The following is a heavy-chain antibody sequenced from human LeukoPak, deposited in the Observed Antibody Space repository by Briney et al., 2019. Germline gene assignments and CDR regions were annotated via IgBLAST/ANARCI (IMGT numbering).Heavy chain of an antibody. CDR2: IIPILGIA. CDR1: GGTFSSYA. J-gene: IGHJ4*02. CDR3: ARDIRSSGWYEGSYFDY. V-gene: IGHV1-69*04. D-gene: IGHD6-19*01. Sequence: ALVKVPCKASGGTFSSYAISWVRQAPGQGLEWMGRIIPILGIANYAQKFQGRVTITADKSTSTAYMELSSLRSEDTAVYYCARDIRSSGWYEGSYFDYWGQGTLVTVSS.